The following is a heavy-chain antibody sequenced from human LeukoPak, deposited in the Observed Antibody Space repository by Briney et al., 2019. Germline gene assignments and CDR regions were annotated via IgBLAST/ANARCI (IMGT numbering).Heavy chain of an antibody. CDR2: ISSSGSTI. Sequence: GGSLRLSCAASGFTFSDYYMSWIRQAPGKGLEWVSYISSSGSTIYYADSVKGRSTISRDNAKNSLYLQMNSLRAEDTAVYYCARDGMSSSWYFLGPPSPYYYYGMDVWGQGTTVTVSS. V-gene: IGHV3-11*01. CDR3: ARDGMSSSWYFLGPPSPYYYYGMDV. D-gene: IGHD6-13*01. J-gene: IGHJ6*02. CDR1: GFTFSDYY.